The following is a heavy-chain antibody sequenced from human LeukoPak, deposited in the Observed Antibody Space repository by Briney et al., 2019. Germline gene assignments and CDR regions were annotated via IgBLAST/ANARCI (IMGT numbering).Heavy chain of an antibody. CDR2: INEDGSEK. Sequence: GGSQRLSCAASGFTFTNYWMSWVRQAPGKGLEWVANINEDGSEKHYVDSVKGRFTISRDNAKNSLSLQMNSLRDEDTAVYYCARRGGHDCWGQGTLVTVSS. V-gene: IGHV3-7*01. J-gene: IGHJ4*02. CDR3: ARRGGHDC. D-gene: IGHD2-15*01. CDR1: GFTFTNYW.